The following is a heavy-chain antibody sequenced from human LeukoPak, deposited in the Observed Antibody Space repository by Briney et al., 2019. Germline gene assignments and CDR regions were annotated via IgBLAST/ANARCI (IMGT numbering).Heavy chain of an antibody. V-gene: IGHV3-23*01. J-gene: IGHJ4*02. CDR1: GFTFSSYA. CDR3: ARDQEGFDY. Sequence: PGGSLRLSCAASGFTFSSYAMSWVRQTPGKGLEWVSAISGSDGRTYYADSVKGRFTISRDNSKNTLYLQMNSLRAEDTAVYYCARDQEGFDYWGQGTVVTVSS. CDR2: ISGSDGRT.